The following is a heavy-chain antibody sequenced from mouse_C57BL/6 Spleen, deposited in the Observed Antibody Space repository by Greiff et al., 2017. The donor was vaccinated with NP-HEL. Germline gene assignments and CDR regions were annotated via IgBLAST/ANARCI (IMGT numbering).Heavy chain of an antibody. CDR3: ARGDYYGSSSYYFDY. V-gene: IGHV5-6*01. CDR2: ISSGGSYT. CDR1: GFTFSSYG. D-gene: IGHD1-1*01. J-gene: IGHJ2*01. Sequence: EVQLVESGGDLVKPGGSLKLSCAASGFTFSSYGMSWVRQTPDKRLEWVATISSGGSYTYYPDSVKGRFTISRDNAKNTLYLQMSSRKSEDTAMYYCARGDYYGSSSYYFDYWGQGTTLTVSS.